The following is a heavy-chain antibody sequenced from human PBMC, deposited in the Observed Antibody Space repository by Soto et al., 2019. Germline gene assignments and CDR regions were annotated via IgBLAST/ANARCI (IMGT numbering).Heavy chain of an antibody. CDR3: ARDGRRITTDYYYYYGMDV. CDR1: GYTFTGYY. J-gene: IGHJ6*02. CDR2: INPNSGGT. Sequence: VASVKVSCKASGYTFTGYYMHWVRQAPGQGLEWMGWINPNSGGTNYAQKFQGWVTMTRDTSISTVYMELSRLRSDDTAVYYCARDGRRITTDYYYYYGMDVWGQGTTVTVSS. V-gene: IGHV1-2*04. D-gene: IGHD4-4*01.